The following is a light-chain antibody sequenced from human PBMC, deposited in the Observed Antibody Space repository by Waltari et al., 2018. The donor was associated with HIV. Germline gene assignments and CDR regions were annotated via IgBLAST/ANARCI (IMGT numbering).Light chain of an antibody. V-gene: IGLV1-36*01. CDR1: SSNIGNNA. CDR3: AAWDDSLNGPV. CDR2: YDD. J-gene: IGLJ2*01. Sequence: QSVLTQPPSVSEAPRQRVTISCSGSSSNIGNNAVNWYQQLPGKAPKLLIYYDDLLPSGVSDRFSGSKSRTSASLAISGLQSEDEADYYCAAWDDSLNGPVFGGGTKLTVL.